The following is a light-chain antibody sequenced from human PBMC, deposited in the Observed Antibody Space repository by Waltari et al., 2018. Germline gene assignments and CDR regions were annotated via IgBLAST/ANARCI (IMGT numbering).Light chain of an antibody. Sequence: QSALTQPASVSGTPGQSITISCTGTTSDVGSYDLVSWYQQHPGEAPTLLIFESFKRPPDISSRLSGYKSGSTASLTISGLQPEDEADYYCCSYAGRGTYVFGSGTKVTVL. J-gene: IGLJ1*01. CDR1: TSDVGSYDL. CDR2: ESF. V-gene: IGLV2-23*01. CDR3: CSYAGRGTYV.